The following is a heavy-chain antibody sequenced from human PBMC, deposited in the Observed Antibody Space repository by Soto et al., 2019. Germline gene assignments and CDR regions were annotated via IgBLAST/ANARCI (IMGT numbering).Heavy chain of an antibody. CDR3: ASAPMVVVPAARKCYFDC. V-gene: IGHV4-31*03. J-gene: IGHJ4*02. CDR1: AGSISSGGYY. D-gene: IGHD2-2*01. Sequence: SETLSLTCTLSAGSISSGGYYWSWIRQHPGKGLAWIGYIYYSGSTYYNPPLKSRVTISVDTSKNQFSLKLSSVTAADTAAYYCASAPMVVVPAARKCYFDCWRKGTLVTASS. CDR2: IYYSGST.